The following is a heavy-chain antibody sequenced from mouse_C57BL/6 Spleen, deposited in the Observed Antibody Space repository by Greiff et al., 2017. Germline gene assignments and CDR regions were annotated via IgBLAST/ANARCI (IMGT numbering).Heavy chain of an antibody. J-gene: IGHJ1*03. V-gene: IGHV1-61*01. CDR3: ASANLGRDWYFGV. D-gene: IGHD3-1*01. CDR1: GYTFTSYW. Sequence: QVQLQQPGAELVRPGSSVKLSCKASGYTFTSYWMEWVKQRPGQGLEWIGNIYPSDSETHYNQKFKDKATLTVDKSSSTAYMQLSSLTSADSAVYYCASANLGRDWYFGVWGTGTTVTVSS. CDR2: IYPSDSET.